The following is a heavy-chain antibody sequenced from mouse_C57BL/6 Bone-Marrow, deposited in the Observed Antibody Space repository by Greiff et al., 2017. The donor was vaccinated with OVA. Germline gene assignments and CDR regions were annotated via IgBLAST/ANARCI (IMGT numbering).Heavy chain of an antibody. D-gene: IGHD1-1*01. V-gene: IGHV1-19*01. CDR1: GYTFTDYY. CDR2: INPYNGGT. CDR3: ARGDYGSSPSYAMDY. J-gene: IGHJ4*01. Sequence: VQLQQSGPVLVKPGASVKMSCKASGYTFTDYYMNWVKQSHGKSLEWIGVINPYNGGTSYNQKFKGKATLTVDKSSSTAYMELNSLTSEDSAVYYCARGDYGSSPSYAMDYWGQGTSVTVSS.